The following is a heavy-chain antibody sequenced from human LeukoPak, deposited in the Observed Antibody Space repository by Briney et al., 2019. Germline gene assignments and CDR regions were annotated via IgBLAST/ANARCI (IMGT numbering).Heavy chain of an antibody. J-gene: IGHJ4*02. Sequence: SETLSLTCTVSGGSISSSSYYWGWIRQPPGKGLEWIGSIYYSGSTYYNPSLKSRVTISVDTSKNQFSLKLSSVTAADTAVYYCARERGMVGYWGQGTLVTVSS. V-gene: IGHV4-39*02. CDR2: IYYSGST. D-gene: IGHD3-10*01. CDR1: GGSISSSSYY. CDR3: ARERGMVGY.